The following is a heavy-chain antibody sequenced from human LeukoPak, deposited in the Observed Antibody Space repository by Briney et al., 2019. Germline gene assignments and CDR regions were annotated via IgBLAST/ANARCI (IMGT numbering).Heavy chain of an antibody. CDR1: GFTFSSYA. V-gene: IGHV3-23*01. J-gene: IGHJ4*02. Sequence: PGGSLRLSCAASGFTFSSYAMNWVRQAPGKGLEWISSISGSGDNAYYADSVKGRFTISRDNAKNSLYLQMNSLRVEDTAVYYCARDLGIVVGNDYWGQGTLVTVSS. CDR3: ARDLGIVVGNDY. D-gene: IGHD3-22*01. CDR2: ISGSGDNA.